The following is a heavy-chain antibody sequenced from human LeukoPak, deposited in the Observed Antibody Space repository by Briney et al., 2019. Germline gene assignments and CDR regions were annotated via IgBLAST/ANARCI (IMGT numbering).Heavy chain of an antibody. D-gene: IGHD4-17*01. Sequence: PGRSLRLSCAASGFTFSSYAMHWVRQAPGKGLEYVSAISSNGGSTYYANSVKGRFTISRDNSKNTLYLQMGSLRAEDMAVYYCAREKHDYDDAFDIWGQGTMVTVSS. CDR3: AREKHDYDDAFDI. V-gene: IGHV3-64*01. J-gene: IGHJ3*02. CDR1: GFTFSSYA. CDR2: ISSNGGST.